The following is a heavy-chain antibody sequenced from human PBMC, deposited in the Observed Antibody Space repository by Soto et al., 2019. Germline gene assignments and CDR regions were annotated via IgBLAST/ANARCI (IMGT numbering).Heavy chain of an antibody. CDR3: ARSYDYIWGSYRLEGGWFDP. CDR2: IYYSGST. CDR1: GGSISSYY. Sequence: SETLSLTCTVSGGSISSYYWSWIRQPPGKGLEWIGYIYYSGSTNYNPSLKSRVTISVDTSKNQFSLKLSSVTAADTAVYYCARSYDYIWGSYRLEGGWFDPWGQGTLVTVSS. D-gene: IGHD3-16*02. J-gene: IGHJ5*02. V-gene: IGHV4-59*01.